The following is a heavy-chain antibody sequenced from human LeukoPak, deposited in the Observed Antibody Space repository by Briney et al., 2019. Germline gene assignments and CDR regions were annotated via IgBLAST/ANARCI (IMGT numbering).Heavy chain of an antibody. J-gene: IGHJ4*02. CDR3: AREHDYGDYATSGYFDY. Sequence: SETLSLTCTVSGGSISSYYWSWIRQPPGKGLEWIGYIYYSGSTNYNPSLKSRVTISVDTSKNQFSLKLSSVTAADTAVYYCAREHDYGDYATSGYFDYWGQGTLVTVSS. D-gene: IGHD4-17*01. CDR1: GGSISSYY. CDR2: IYYSGST. V-gene: IGHV4-59*12.